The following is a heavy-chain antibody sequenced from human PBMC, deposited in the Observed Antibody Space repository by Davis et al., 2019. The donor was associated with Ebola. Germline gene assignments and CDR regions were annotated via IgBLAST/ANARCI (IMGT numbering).Heavy chain of an antibody. J-gene: IGHJ4*02. D-gene: IGHD3-10*01. Sequence: GGSLRLSCAASGFTFSSYAMSWVRQAPGKVLEWVSAISGSGGSTYYADSVKGRFTISRDNSKNTLYLQMNSLRAEDTAVYYCARGPYYYYGSGSYYNFDYWGQGTLVTVSS. CDR3: ARGPYYYYGSGSYYNFDY. CDR2: ISGSGGST. V-gene: IGHV3-23*01. CDR1: GFTFSSYA.